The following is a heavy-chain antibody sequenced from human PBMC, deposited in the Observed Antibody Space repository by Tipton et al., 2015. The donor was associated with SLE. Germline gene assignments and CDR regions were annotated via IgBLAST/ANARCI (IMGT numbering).Heavy chain of an antibody. D-gene: IGHD6-19*01. Sequence: QLVQSGAEVKKPGASVKVSYKASGYTFASYDINWVRQATGQGLEWMGWVNPNSGNTAYAQKFQGRVTMTRDTSISTAYMELSSLTSEDTAVYYCARRAVAGYFDSWGQGTLVTVSS. V-gene: IGHV1-8*01. CDR3: ARRAVAGYFDS. J-gene: IGHJ4*02. CDR1: GYTFASYD. CDR2: VNPNSGNT.